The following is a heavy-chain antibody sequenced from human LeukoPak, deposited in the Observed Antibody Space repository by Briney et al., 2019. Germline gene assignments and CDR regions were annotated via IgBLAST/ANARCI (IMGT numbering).Heavy chain of an antibody. CDR3: ARSLLIYDSSGYGY. CDR1: GGSISSSSYY. CDR2: IYYSGST. Sequence: SETLSLTCTVSGGSISSSSYYWGWIRQPPGKGLEWIGSIYYSGSTYYNPSLKSRVTISVDTSKNQFSLKLSSVTAADTAVYYCARSLLIYDSSGYGYWGQGTLVTVSS. D-gene: IGHD3-22*01. V-gene: IGHV4-39*01. J-gene: IGHJ4*02.